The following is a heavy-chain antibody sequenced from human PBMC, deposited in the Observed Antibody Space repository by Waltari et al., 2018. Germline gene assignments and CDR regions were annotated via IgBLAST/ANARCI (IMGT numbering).Heavy chain of an antibody. CDR1: GGSFSGYY. CDR3: ARREVPAAIDDY. V-gene: IGHV4-34*01. J-gene: IGHJ4*02. CDR2: INHSGST. D-gene: IGHD2-2*02. Sequence: QVQLQQWGAGLLKPSETLSLTCAVYGGSFSGYYWSWIRQPPGKGLEWIGEINHSGSTNYNPSVKSRVTISVDTSKNQCPLKLSCVTAADTAVYYCARREVPAAIDDYWGQGTLVTVSS.